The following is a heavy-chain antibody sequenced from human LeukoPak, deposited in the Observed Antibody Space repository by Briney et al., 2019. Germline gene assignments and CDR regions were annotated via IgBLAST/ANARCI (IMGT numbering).Heavy chain of an antibody. V-gene: IGHV3-53*01. CDR3: ARMPYYYDSSGIFH. Sequence: GGSLRLSCAASGFTVSSNYMSWVRQAPGKGLEWVSVIYSGGSTYYADSVKGRFTISRDNSKNTLHLQMNSLRAEDTAVYYCARMPYYYDSSGIFHWGQGTLVTVSS. CDR1: GFTVSSNY. CDR2: IYSGGST. D-gene: IGHD3-22*01. J-gene: IGHJ4*02.